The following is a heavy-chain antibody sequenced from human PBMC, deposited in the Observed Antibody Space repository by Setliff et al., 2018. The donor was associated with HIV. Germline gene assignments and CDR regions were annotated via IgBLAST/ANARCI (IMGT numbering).Heavy chain of an antibody. D-gene: IGHD3-10*01. V-gene: IGHV1-69*02. J-gene: IGHJ4*02. CDR2: TIPILSMS. Sequence: SVKVSCKASGDTFSTHTIHWVRQAPGQGPEWMGRTIPILSMSNAALNFQGRLMITADKSTNTVYMGLTNLGFEDTAIYYCATSYGSGVAPFGNWGQGTLVTVSS. CDR3: ATSYGSGVAPFGN. CDR1: GDTFSTHT.